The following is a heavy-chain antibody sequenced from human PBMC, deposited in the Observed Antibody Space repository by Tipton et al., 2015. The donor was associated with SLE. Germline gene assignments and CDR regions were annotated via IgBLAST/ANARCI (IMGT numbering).Heavy chain of an antibody. V-gene: IGHV4-38-2*02. CDR1: GYSISNGFY. Sequence: TLSLTCTVSGYSISNGFYWGWVRQPPGKGLEWIGSIHHSGSTYYNPSLKSRVTISIDPSKNQFSLKLSSVTAADTAIYYCARANGIVGGQVPFWYFDLWGRGTLVTVSS. CDR2: IHHSGST. CDR3: ARANGIVGGQVPFWYFDL. D-gene: IGHD1-26*01. J-gene: IGHJ2*01.